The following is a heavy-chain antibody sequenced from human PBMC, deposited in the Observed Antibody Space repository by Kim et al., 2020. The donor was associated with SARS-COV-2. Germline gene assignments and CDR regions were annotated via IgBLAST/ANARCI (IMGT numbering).Heavy chain of an antibody. CDR1: GDSVSSNSAA. D-gene: IGHD6-13*01. CDR2: TYYRSKWYS. CDR3: ARGGSTWSDFDY. J-gene: IGHJ4*02. V-gene: IGHV6-1*01. Sequence: SQTLSLSCAISGDSVSSNSAAWNWIRQSPSRGLEWLGRTYYRSKWYSDYAVSVKSRIIINPDTSKNQFSLQLDSVTPEDTAVYYCARGGSTWSDFDYWGQGTLVTVSS.